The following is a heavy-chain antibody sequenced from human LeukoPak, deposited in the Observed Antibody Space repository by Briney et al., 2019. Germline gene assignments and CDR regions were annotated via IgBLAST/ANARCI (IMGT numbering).Heavy chain of an antibody. CDR1: GFMFSSFS. D-gene: IGHD3-22*01. CDR2: IDSSSRNI. J-gene: IGHJ4*02. CDR3: ARAYGRGSGYSL. V-gene: IGHV3-21*01. Sequence: PGGSLRLSCVASGFMFSSFSMNWVRQAPGKGLEWVSSIDSSSRNIYYSDSVKGRFTISRDNAKNSLYLQIHSLRAEDTALYYCARAYGRGSGYSLWGQGTLVTVSS.